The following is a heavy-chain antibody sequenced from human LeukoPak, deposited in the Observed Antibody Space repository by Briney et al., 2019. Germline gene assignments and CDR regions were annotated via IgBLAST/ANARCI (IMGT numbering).Heavy chain of an antibody. CDR2: VHYSGST. Sequence: SETLSLTCTVSGDSISSNRYWTWIRQPPGKGPEWMGNVHYSGSTNYSPSLRSRITISLDTSKNQISLKLSSVTAADTAVYYCARDVEYHSDWFRYWYFDLWGRGTLVSVSS. V-gene: IGHV4-59*01. J-gene: IGHJ2*01. CDR1: GDSISSNRY. D-gene: IGHD3-9*01. CDR3: ARDVEYHSDWFRYWYFDL.